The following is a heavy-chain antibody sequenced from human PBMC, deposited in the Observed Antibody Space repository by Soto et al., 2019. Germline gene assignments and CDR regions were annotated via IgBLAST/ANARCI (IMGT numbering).Heavy chain of an antibody. CDR1: GFTFSSYD. Sequence: GGSLRLSWEVSGFTFSSYDMHRVRQATGKGLEWVSAIGKGGDTYYPDSVKGRFTISRENAKNSLYLQMNSLRAGDTAVYYCARGAGRAYSNGLDYWGQGTLVTVSS. V-gene: IGHV3-13*04. J-gene: IGHJ4*02. CDR2: IGKGGDT. CDR3: ARGAGRAYSNGLDY. D-gene: IGHD5-18*01.